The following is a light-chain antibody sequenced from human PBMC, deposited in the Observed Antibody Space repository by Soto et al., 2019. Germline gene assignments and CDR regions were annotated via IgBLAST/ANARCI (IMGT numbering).Light chain of an antibody. J-gene: IGKJ1*01. Sequence: EILLTQSPDSLSLSPGERATLSCRASQTISYNYLAWYQQRPGQAPRLLIYEASRRDTGIPDRFSGSGSGTDFTLTISRLEPEDFAVYYCQQYGSSPQTCGQGTKVNVK. CDR1: QTISYNY. CDR2: EAS. V-gene: IGKV3-20*01. CDR3: QQYGSSPQT.